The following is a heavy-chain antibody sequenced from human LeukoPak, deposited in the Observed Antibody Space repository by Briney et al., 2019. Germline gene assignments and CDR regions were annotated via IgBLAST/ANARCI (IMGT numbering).Heavy chain of an antibody. CDR3: AELGITMIGGV. D-gene: IGHD3-10*02. V-gene: IGHV3-21*01. J-gene: IGHJ6*04. Sequence: PGGSLRLSCAASGFIFSHHSMNWVRQAPGKGLEWVSTISSSSMYTFYVESVKGRFTISRDNAKNSLHLLMNSLRVEDTGVYYCAELGITMIGGVWGKGTTVTISS. CDR2: ISSSSMYT. CDR1: GFIFSHHS.